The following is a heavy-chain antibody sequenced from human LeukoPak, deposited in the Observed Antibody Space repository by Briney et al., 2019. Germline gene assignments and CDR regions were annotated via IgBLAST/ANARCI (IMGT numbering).Heavy chain of an antibody. Sequence: SETLSLTCTVSGGSISSYYWSWIRQPPGKGLEWIGYIYYSGSTNYNPSLKSRVAISVDTSKNQFSLKLSSVTAADTAVYYCARDFDYCSSTSCYGKNDAFDIWGQGTMVTVSS. J-gene: IGHJ3*02. CDR1: GGSISSYY. CDR3: ARDFDYCSSTSCYGKNDAFDI. V-gene: IGHV4-59*01. CDR2: IYYSGST. D-gene: IGHD2-2*01.